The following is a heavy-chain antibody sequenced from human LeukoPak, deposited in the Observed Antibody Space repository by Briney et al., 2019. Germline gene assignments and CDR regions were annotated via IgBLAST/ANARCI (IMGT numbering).Heavy chain of an antibody. J-gene: IGHJ6*02. D-gene: IGHD3-3*01. V-gene: IGHV3-9*01. CDR1: GFIFDDYA. Sequence: GGSLRLSCAASGFIFDDYAMHWVRQAPGKGLEWVSGISWNSGSIGYADSVKGRFTISRDNAKNSLYLQMNSLRAEDTALYYCAKVRYYYYGMDVWGQGTTVTVSS. CDR3: AKVRYYYYGMDV. CDR2: ISWNSGSI.